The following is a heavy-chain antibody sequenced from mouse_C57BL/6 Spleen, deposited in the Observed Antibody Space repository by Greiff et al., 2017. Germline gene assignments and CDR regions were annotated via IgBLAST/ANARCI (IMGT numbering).Heavy chain of an antibody. J-gene: IGHJ4*01. V-gene: IGHV5-9*01. Sequence: EVKLVESGGGLVKPGGSLKLSCAASGFTFSSYTMSWVRQTPEKRLAWVATISGGGGNTYYPDSVKGRFPISRDNAKNTLYLQMSSLRSEDTALYYCAKHSPTPYAMDYWGQGTSVTVSS. CDR3: AKHSPTPYAMDY. CDR1: GFTFSSYT. CDR2: ISGGGGNT.